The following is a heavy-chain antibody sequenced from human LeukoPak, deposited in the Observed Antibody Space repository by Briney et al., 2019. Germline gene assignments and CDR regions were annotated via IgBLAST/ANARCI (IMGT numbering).Heavy chain of an antibody. CDR3: AKVPGRDIVVVPAASF. D-gene: IGHD2-2*01. J-gene: IGHJ4*02. CDR2: ISGSGGST. V-gene: IGHV3-23*01. CDR1: GFTFSSYA. Sequence: PGGSLRLSCAASGFTFSSYAMSWVRQAPGKGLEWVSAISGSGGSTYYADSVKGRFTISRDNSKNTLYLQMNSLRAEDTAVYYCAKVPGRDIVVVPAASFWGQGTLVTVSS.